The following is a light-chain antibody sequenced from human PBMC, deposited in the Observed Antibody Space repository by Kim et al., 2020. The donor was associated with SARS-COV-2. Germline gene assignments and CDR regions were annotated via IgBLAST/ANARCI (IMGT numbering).Light chain of an antibody. CDR2: GAS. J-gene: IGKJ4*01. CDR3: QQYGTTPLT. CDR1: QSISSAL. V-gene: IGKV3-20*01. Sequence: EIVLTQSPGTLSLSPGETATLSCRASQSISSALLAWYQQRPGQAPRLLMSGASIRATGIPDRFSGSGSGTDFTLTISRLETDDFAVYYCQQYGTTPLTFRGGIKVEI.